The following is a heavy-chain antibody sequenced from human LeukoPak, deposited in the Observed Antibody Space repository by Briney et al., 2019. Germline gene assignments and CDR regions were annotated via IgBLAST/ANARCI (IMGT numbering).Heavy chain of an antibody. CDR1: SDSIIGYY. J-gene: IGHJ4*02. D-gene: IGHD1-26*01. CDR2: ISGSGGST. CDR3: AKDQRWESPHYLDS. V-gene: IGHV3-23*01. Sequence: PSETLSLTCSVSSDSIIGYYWTWVRQAPGKGLEWVSAISGSGGSTYYADSVKGRFTISRDNSKNTLYVQMNSLRDEDTAVYYCAKDQRWESPHYLDSWGQGTLVTVSS.